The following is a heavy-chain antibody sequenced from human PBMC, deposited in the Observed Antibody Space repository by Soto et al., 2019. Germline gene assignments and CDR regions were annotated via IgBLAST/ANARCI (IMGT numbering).Heavy chain of an antibody. Sequence: QVQLVQSGAEVKKPGSSVKVSCKASGGTFSSYSINWVRQAPGQGLEWMGEIIPILGTANYAQEFQGRVTIAADESTSTAYMELSSVRSEGTAVYYCARDGGRHSGGIEYWGQGTLVTVS. CDR3: ARDGGRHSGGIEY. D-gene: IGHD1-26*01. CDR2: IIPILGTA. V-gene: IGHV1-69*01. J-gene: IGHJ4*02. CDR1: GGTFSSYS.